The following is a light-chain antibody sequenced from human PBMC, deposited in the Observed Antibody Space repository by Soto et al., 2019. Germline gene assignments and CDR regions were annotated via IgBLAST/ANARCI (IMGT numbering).Light chain of an antibody. CDR3: SSYTSSSTYVV. CDR2: EVS. Sequence: QYALTQPASVSGSLGQSITISCTGPSSDVGGYNYVSWYQQHTGKAPKLMIYEVSNRPSGVSNRFSGSKSGNTASLTISGLQAEDEADYYCSSYTSSSTYVVFGGGTKLTVL. V-gene: IGLV2-14*01. J-gene: IGLJ2*01. CDR1: SSDVGGYNY.